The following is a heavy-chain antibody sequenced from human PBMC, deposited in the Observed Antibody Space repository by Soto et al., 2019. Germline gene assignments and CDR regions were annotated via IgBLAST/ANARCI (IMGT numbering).Heavy chain of an antibody. Sequence: SETLSLTCTVSGGSISSYYWSWIRQPPGKGLEWIGYIYYSGSTNYNPSHRSRVTISVDTTKNQFSLKLGSGTAADTAVYYCARQEMGATDYWGQGTLVTVSS. V-gene: IGHV4-59*08. CDR3: ARQEMGATDY. D-gene: IGHD1-26*01. CDR1: GGSISSYY. CDR2: IYYSGST. J-gene: IGHJ4*02.